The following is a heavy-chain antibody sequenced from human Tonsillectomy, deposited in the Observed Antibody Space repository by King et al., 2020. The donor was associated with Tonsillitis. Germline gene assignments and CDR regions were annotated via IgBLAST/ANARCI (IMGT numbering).Heavy chain of an antibody. D-gene: IGHD6-6*01. V-gene: IGHV3-23*04. Sequence: VQLVESGGDLVQPGGSLRLSCAASGFSFSSYTMNWVRQAPGKGLEWVSAMSGSGGSTFYADSVKGRFTISRDNSNYTLYLQMNSLRAEDTAVYYCAKDLIHGSSHGVVDYWGQGTLVTVSS. CDR1: GFSFSSYT. CDR2: MSGSGGST. J-gene: IGHJ4*02. CDR3: AKDLIHGSSHGVVDY.